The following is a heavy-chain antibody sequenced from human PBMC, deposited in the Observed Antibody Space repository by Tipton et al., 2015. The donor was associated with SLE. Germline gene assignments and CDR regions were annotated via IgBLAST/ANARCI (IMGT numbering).Heavy chain of an antibody. CDR1: GDSISNGDYC. Sequence: TLSLTCTVSGDSISNGDYCWNWIRQYPGKGLEWIGYIYSSGNPYYNPSLKSRVTISVDMSKSQFSLNLNLVTAADTAIYYCARRRYYYMDVWGKGATVTVSS. J-gene: IGHJ6*03. V-gene: IGHV4-30-4*08. CDR3: ARRRYYYMDV. CDR2: IYSSGNP.